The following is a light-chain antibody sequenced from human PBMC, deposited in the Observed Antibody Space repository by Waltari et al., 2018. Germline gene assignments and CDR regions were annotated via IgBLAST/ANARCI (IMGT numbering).Light chain of an antibody. CDR2: GAS. CDR3: QQSYSTSMYT. V-gene: IGKV1-39*01. J-gene: IGKJ2*01. Sequence: DIQMTQSPSSLSAYVGDRVTITCRASQSINNYLNWYQQKPGRDPKLLIYGASSLQSGVPSRFSGSRSGTDFTLTISSLQPEDSATYYCQQSYSTSMYTFGQGTKLEI. CDR1: QSINNY.